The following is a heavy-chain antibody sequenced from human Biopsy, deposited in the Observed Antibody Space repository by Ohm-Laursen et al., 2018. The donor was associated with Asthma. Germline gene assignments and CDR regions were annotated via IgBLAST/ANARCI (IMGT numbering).Heavy chain of an antibody. CDR1: GRSISSFY. CDR3: VRAVRNEQWLAPFDY. CDR2: VYWTGST. V-gene: IGHV4-59*07. Sequence: SDTLSLTCSVSGRSISSFYWSWIRQSPEKGLEWMGYVYWTGSTNYNPSLKSRITMSVDTSKNRMFLELTSVTAADTAIYYCVRAVRNEQWLAPFDYWGQGKPVTVSS. J-gene: IGHJ4*02. D-gene: IGHD6-19*01.